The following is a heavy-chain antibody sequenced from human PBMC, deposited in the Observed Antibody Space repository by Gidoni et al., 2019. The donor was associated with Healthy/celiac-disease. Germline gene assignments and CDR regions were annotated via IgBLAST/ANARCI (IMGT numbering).Heavy chain of an antibody. CDR1: GFTFSSYS. V-gene: IGHV3-48*02. D-gene: IGHD3-16*02. CDR3: ARGGYYDYVWGSYRRDAFDI. J-gene: IGHJ3*02. CDR2: ISSSSSTI. Sequence: VQLVESGGGLVQPGGSLRLSCAASGFTFSSYSMNWVRQAPGKGLEWVSYISSSSSTIYYADSVKGRFTISRDNAKNSLYLQMNSLRDEDTAVYYGARGGYYDYVWGSYRRDAFDIWGQGTMVTVSS.